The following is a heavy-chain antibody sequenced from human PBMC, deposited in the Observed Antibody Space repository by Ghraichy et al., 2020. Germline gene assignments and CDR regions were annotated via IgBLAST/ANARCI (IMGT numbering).Heavy chain of an antibody. Sequence: LSLTCSASGFTFSSYGMHWVRQAPGTGLEWVAIISYDGSNKYYADSVKGRFTISRDNSKNTLYLQMNSLRAEDTALYYCAKDPRITIFGVVIGRGIDYWGPGTLVTVSS. V-gene: IGHV3-30*18. D-gene: IGHD3-3*01. CDR1: GFTFSSYG. CDR3: AKDPRITIFGVVIGRGIDY. CDR2: ISYDGSNK. J-gene: IGHJ4*02.